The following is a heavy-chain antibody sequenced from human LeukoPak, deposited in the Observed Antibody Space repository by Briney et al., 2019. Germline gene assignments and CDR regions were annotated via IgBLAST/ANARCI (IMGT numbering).Heavy chain of an antibody. Sequence: GGSLRLSCAASGFTFSSYAMSWVRQAPGEGLEWVSAISGSGGSTYYADSVKGRFTISRDNSKNTLYLQMNSLRAEDTAVYYCAKGDDYSNQREDYWGQGTLVTVSS. V-gene: IGHV3-23*01. CDR1: GFTFSSYA. CDR2: ISGSGGST. D-gene: IGHD4-11*01. J-gene: IGHJ4*02. CDR3: AKGDDYSNQREDY.